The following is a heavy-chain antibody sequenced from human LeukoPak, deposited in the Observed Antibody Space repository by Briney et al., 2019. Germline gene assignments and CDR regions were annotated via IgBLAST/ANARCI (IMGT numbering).Heavy chain of an antibody. J-gene: IGHJ4*02. CDR2: ISYDGSNK. CDR1: GFTFSSYA. V-gene: IGHV3-30*04. D-gene: IGHD5-24*01. CDR3: ARGDRRDGYNFDY. Sequence: GGSLRLSCAASGFTFSSYAMHWVRQAPGKGLEWVAVISYDGSNKYYADSVKGRFTISRDNSKNTLYLQMNSLRAEDTAVYYCARGDRRDGYNFDYWGQGTLVTVSP.